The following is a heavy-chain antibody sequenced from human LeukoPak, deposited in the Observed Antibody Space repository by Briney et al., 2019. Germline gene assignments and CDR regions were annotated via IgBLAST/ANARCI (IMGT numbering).Heavy chain of an antibody. CDR2: IWYDGSNK. CDR1: GFTVSRYG. V-gene: IGHV3-33*03. Sequence: GGSLRLSCVASGFTVSRYGMHWVRQAPGKGLEWVAIIWYDGSNKYYADSVKGRFTISRDTSKNTLYMQMESLRAEDTAVYYCASGDTTGYSGDAFNIWGQGTMVTVSS. J-gene: IGHJ3*02. D-gene: IGHD3-22*01. CDR3: ASGDTTGYSGDAFNI.